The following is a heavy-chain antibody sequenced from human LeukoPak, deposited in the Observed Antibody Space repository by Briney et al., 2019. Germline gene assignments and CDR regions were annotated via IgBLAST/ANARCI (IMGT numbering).Heavy chain of an antibody. CDR3: ARERPGIAAAGTVLDSFDI. Sequence: SVRVSCKASGGTFSRYAISWVRQAPGQGVEWMGRIIPILGIANYAQKFQGTVTITADKSTSTAYMELSSLRSADTAVYYCARERPGIAAAGTVLDSFDIWGQGTMVTVSS. D-gene: IGHD6-13*01. J-gene: IGHJ3*02. V-gene: IGHV1-69*04. CDR1: GGTFSRYA. CDR2: IIPILGIA.